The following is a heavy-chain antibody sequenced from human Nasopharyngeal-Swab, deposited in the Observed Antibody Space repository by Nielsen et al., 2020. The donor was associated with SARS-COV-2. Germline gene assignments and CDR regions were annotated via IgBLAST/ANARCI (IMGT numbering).Heavy chain of an antibody. CDR2: IIPILGIA. J-gene: IGHJ6*02. D-gene: IGHD6-13*01. Sequence: SVKVSCKASGGSFSSYGISWVRQAPGQGLEWMGRIIPILGIANYAQKFQGRVTITADKSTSTAYMELSSLRSEDTAVYYCARAGAAAPGVYYGMDVCGQGTTVTVSS. V-gene: IGHV1-69*04. CDR1: GGSFSSYG. CDR3: ARAGAAAPGVYYGMDV.